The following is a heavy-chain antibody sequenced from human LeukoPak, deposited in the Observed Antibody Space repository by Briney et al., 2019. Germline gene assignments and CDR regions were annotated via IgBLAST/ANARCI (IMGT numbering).Heavy chain of an antibody. CDR3: ALRLLWFGESSQ. V-gene: IGHV3-23*01. J-gene: IGHJ4*02. Sequence: HPGGSLRLSCAASGFTFSSYAMSWVRQAPGKGLEWVSAISGSGGSTYYADCVKGRFTISRDNSKNTLYLQMNSLRAEDTAVYYCALRLLWFGESSQWGQGTLVTVSS. CDR2: ISGSGGST. D-gene: IGHD3-10*01. CDR1: GFTFSSYA.